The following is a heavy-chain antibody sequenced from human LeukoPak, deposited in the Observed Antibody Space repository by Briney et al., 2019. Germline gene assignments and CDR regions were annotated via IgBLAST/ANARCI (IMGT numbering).Heavy chain of an antibody. D-gene: IGHD3-10*01. CDR1: GGSISSY. J-gene: IGHJ4*02. CDR2: IYFTGTT. V-gene: IGHV4-59*01. CDR3: VNGGSYLTK. Sequence: SETLSLTCTVSGGSISSYWSWIRQSPGKGLEWIGYIYFTGTTNYDPSLKSRLTISIDTSRNQFSLKLSSATAADTAIYYCVNGGSYLTKWGQGTLVTVSS.